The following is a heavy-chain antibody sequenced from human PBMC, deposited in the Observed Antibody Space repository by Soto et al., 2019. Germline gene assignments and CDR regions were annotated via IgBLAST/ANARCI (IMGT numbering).Heavy chain of an antibody. CDR3: ARSPLTPNKQPRSAFDI. Sequence: SETLSLPCTVSGGSISSYYWSRIRQPPGKGLEWIGYIYYSGSTNYNPSLKSRVTISVDTSKNQFSLKLSSVTAADTAVYYCARSPLTPNKQPRSAFDIWGQGTMVTVSS. CDR2: IYYSGST. V-gene: IGHV4-59*01. D-gene: IGHD6-13*01. J-gene: IGHJ3*02. CDR1: GGSISSYY.